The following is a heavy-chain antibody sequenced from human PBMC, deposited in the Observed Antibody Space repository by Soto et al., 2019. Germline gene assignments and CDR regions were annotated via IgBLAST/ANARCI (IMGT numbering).Heavy chain of an antibody. CDR1: GGSFSCYY. J-gene: IGHJ6*02. V-gene: IGHV4-34*01. CDR2: INHSGST. Sequence: PSETLSLTCAVYGGSFSCYYWSWIRQPPGKGLEWIGEINHSGSTNYNPSLKSRVTISVDTSKNQFSLKLSSVTAADTAVYYCARDSLDYYGSGSPGMDVWGQGTTVTVSS. CDR3: ARDSLDYYGSGSPGMDV. D-gene: IGHD3-10*01.